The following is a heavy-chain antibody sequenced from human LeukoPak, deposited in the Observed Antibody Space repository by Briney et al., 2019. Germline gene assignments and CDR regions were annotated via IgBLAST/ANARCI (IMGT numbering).Heavy chain of an antibody. CDR1: IITFSRCA. CDR2: ISKDAAKK. V-gene: IGHV3-30-3*01. J-gene: IGHJ4*02. D-gene: IGHD5-24*01. CDR3: AREMATILVLLDY. Sequence: GGSLRLSCAASIITFSRCAMHGVRQAPGKGLEWVAVISKDAAKKYYADSVKGRFTISRDNSKNTLHLQMDSLRAEDTAIYYCAREMATILVLLDYWGQGTLVTVSS.